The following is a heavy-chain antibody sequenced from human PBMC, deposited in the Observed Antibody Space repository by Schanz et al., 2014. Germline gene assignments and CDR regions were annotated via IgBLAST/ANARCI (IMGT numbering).Heavy chain of an antibody. Sequence: EVQLVESGGVLVQSGGSLRLSCAASGFSFSDYSMNWVRQAPGKGLEWISYIKISGDVFYTDSVKGRFTISRDNAKSSLYLQMSSLRDEDTAIYYCVRDYNWGFDNWGQGTLVTVSS. CDR1: GFSFSDYS. D-gene: IGHD7-27*01. CDR3: VRDYNWGFDN. J-gene: IGHJ4*02. V-gene: IGHV3-48*02. CDR2: IKISGDV.